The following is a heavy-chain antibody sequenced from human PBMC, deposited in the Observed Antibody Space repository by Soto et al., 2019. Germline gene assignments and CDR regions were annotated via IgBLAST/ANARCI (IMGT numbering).Heavy chain of an antibody. CDR1: GFTFSSYA. CDR2: ISYDGSNK. J-gene: IGHJ6*02. V-gene: IGHV3-30-3*01. D-gene: IGHD2-2*02. CDR3: ARDVYDIIVVPAAIVLHYGMDV. Sequence: GGSLRLSCAASGFTFSSYAMHWVRQAPGKGLEWVAVISYDGSNKYYADSVKGRFTISRDNSKNTLYLQMNSLRAEDTAVYYCARDVYDIIVVPAAIVLHYGMDVWGQGTTVTVSS.